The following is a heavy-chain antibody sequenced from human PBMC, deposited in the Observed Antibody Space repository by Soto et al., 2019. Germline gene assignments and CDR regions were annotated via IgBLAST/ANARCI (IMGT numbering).Heavy chain of an antibody. Sequence: GGSLRLSCAASGFTFSSYWMHWVRQAPGKGLVWVSRINSDGSSTSYADSVKGRFTISRDNAKNTLYLQMNSLRAEDTAVYYCARGDDIVVVPAAMPNYYYYMDVWGKGTTVTVSS. D-gene: IGHD2-2*01. J-gene: IGHJ6*03. CDR1: GFTFSSYW. CDR2: INSDGSST. V-gene: IGHV3-74*01. CDR3: ARGDDIVVVPAAMPNYYYYMDV.